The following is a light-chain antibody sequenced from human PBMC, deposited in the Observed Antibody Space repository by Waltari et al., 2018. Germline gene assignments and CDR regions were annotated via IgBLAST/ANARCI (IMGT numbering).Light chain of an antibody. CDR2: WAS. CDR1: QYRLWSYNFTNY. CDR3: QQYYSTPPT. J-gene: IGKJ2*01. V-gene: IGKV4-1*01. Sequence: DVVMTQSPESLAVSLGERATINCKSSQYRLWSYNFTNYLAWYQQKPGQPPKLLIYWASTRESGVPDRFSGSGSGTNFTRTISGLQAEDVAVYYCQQYYSTPPTFGQGTKLKIK.